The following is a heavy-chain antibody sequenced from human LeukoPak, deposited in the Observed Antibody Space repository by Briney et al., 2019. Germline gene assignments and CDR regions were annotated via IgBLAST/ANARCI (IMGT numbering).Heavy chain of an antibody. CDR3: ARGSVTIFGVVTLTADYYYYMDV. J-gene: IGHJ6*03. CDR2: IIPIFGIA. CDR1: GGTFSSYA. Sequence: GASVKVSCKASGGTFSSYAISWVRQAPGQGLEWMGRIIPIFGIANYAQKFQGRVTITADKSTSTAYMELSSLRSEDTAVYYCARGSVTIFGVVTLTADYYYYMDVWGKGTTVTVSS. V-gene: IGHV1-69*04. D-gene: IGHD3-3*01.